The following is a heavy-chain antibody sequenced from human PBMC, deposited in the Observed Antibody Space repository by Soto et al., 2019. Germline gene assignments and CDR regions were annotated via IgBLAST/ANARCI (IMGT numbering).Heavy chain of an antibody. V-gene: IGHV3-30-3*01. D-gene: IGHD3-9*01. CDR1: GFLFSDYG. CDR2: ISFNGINT. CDR3: DRAVSGFEYFDL. Sequence: PGGSRRLSFGASGFLFSDYGMHWGGQTPGRGPDWRALISFNGINTYYADSVKGRFTISRDNSKNTLYLQMSTLRAEDTAVYYCDRAVSGFEYFDLWGQGTLVTVSS. J-gene: IGHJ4*02.